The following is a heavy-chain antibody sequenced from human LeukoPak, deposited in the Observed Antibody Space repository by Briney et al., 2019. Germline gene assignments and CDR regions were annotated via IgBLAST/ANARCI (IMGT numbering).Heavy chain of an antibody. CDR1: GFTFSSYG. D-gene: IGHD3-9*01. J-gene: IGHJ4*02. CDR2: ISYDGSNK. Sequence: GRSLRLSCAASGFTFSSYGMHWVRQAPGKGLEWVAVISYDGSNKYYADSVKGRFTISRDNSKNTLYLQMNSLRAEDTAVYYCARAEYYDILTGFDYWGQGTLVTVSS. V-gene: IGHV3-30*03. CDR3: ARAEYYDILTGFDY.